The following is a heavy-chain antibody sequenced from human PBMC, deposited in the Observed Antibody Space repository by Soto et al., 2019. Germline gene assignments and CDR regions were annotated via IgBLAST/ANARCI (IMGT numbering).Heavy chain of an antibody. CDR2: VTGSGSQI. D-gene: IGHD2-21*02. J-gene: IGHJ5*02. V-gene: IGHV3-23*01. CDR1: GFTVSTHA. Sequence: GGGLTRIWTADGFTVSTHAMTWVRQAPGKGLECVSGVTGSGSQIYYADSVKGRFTISKDNSKNTLYLQMSSLREEDTALYYCAKDAVYRDCLWLMDSWRQGPLFTASS. CDR3: AKDAVYRDCLWLMDS.